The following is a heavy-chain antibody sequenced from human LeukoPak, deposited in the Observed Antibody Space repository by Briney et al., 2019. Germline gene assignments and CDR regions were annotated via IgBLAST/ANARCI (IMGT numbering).Heavy chain of an antibody. CDR3: ARGNLYCSGGSCRDAFDI. CDR1: GGSISSSSYY. Sequence: SETLSLTCTVSGGSISSSSYYWGWIRQPPGKGLEWIGSIYYSGSTYYNPSLKSRVTISVDTSKNQFSLKLSSVTAADTAVYYCARGNLYCSGGSCRDAFDIWGQGTMVTVSS. CDR2: IYYSGST. J-gene: IGHJ3*02. D-gene: IGHD2-15*01. V-gene: IGHV4-39*07.